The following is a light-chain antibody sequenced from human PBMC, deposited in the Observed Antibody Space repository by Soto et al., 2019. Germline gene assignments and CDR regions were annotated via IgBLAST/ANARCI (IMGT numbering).Light chain of an antibody. V-gene: IGKV1-9*01. CDR1: QGISSY. CDR2: AAS. J-gene: IGKJ4*01. Sequence: DIQLTQSPSFLSASVGDRVTITCRASQGISSYLAWYQQKPGKAPKLLIYAASTLQSGVPSRFSGSGSGTEFTLTISSLQPEDFTTYYYKQPNGLTFGGGTKVEIK. CDR3: KQPNGLT.